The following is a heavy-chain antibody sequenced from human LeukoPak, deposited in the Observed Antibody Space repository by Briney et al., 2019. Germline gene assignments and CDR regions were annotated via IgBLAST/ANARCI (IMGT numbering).Heavy chain of an antibody. CDR3: ARGGEGEAKIMNYLDY. D-gene: IGHD3-10*01. V-gene: IGHV3-9*01. J-gene: IGHJ4*02. CDR2: INWNSGVI. Sequence: PGRSLRLSCAASGFTFDDYSMHWVRQAPGKGLEWVSGINWNSGVIAYADSVKGRFVISRDNAKSSLYLQMNSLKLEDTALYYCARGGEGEAKIMNYLDYGGQEPLVTVS. CDR1: GFTFDDYS.